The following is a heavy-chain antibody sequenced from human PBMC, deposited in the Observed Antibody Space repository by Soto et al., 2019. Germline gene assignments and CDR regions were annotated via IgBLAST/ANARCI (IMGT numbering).Heavy chain of an antibody. J-gene: IGHJ6*02. CDR2: IYYSGST. CDR1: GGSISSSSYY. V-gene: IGHV4-39*01. Sequence: SETLSLTCTVSGGSISSSSYYWGWIRQPPGKGLEWIGSIYYSGSTYYNPSLKSRVTISVDTSKNQFSLKLSSVTAADTAVYYCARHQKPVVRNHYYYGMDVWGQGTTVTVSS. CDR3: ARHQKPVVRNHYYYGMDV. D-gene: IGHD2-15*01.